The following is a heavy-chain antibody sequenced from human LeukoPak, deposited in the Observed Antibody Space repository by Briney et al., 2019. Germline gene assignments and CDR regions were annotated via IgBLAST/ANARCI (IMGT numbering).Heavy chain of an antibody. D-gene: IGHD4-11*01. CDR1: GGSISSGDYY. CDR2: IYYSGST. V-gene: IGHV4-30-4*01. J-gene: IGHJ5*02. Sequence: SETLSLTCTVSGGSISSGDYYWSWIRQPPGKGLEWIGYIYYSGSTYYNPSLKSRVTISVDTSKNQFSLKLSSVTAADTAVYYCARGGTHSNYGSEWFDPWGQGTLVTVSS. CDR3: ARGGTHSNYGSEWFDP.